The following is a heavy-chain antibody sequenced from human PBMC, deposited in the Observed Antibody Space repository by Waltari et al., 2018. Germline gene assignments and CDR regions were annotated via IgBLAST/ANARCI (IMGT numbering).Heavy chain of an antibody. J-gene: IGHJ4*02. D-gene: IGHD2-15*01. Sequence: EVPLVESGGGLVQPGGSLRLSCAASGFTFSSSWMHWVRQVPGKGLVWVSRINSDGGSTGYADSVKGRFTISRDNAKSTLYLQMSSLRADDSAVYYCASWKFCTGGNCYGWGYWGQGTLVTVSS. CDR2: INSDGGST. V-gene: IGHV3-74*01. CDR3: ASWKFCTGGNCYGWGY. CDR1: GFTFSSSW.